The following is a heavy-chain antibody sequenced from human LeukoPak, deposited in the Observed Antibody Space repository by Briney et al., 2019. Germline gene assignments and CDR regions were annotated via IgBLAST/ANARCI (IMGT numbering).Heavy chain of an antibody. J-gene: IGHJ5*02. CDR3: ARIVSGEINWFDP. Sequence: ASVKVSCKASGYTVTSYYMHWVRQAPGQGLEWMGWISAYNGNTNYAQKLQGRVTMTTDTSTSTAYMELRSLRSDDTAVYYCARIVSGEINWFDPWGQGTLVTVSS. V-gene: IGHV1-18*04. CDR1: GYTVTSYY. D-gene: IGHD2-2*01. CDR2: ISAYNGNT.